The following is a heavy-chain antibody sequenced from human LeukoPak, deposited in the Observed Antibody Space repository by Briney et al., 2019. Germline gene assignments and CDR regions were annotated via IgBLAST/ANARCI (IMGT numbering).Heavy chain of an antibody. Sequence: ASVKVSCKASGYTFTGYYMHWVRQAPGQGLEWMGWINPNSGGTNYAQKFQGRVTMTRDTSISTAYMELSRLRSDDTAMYYCARAGPYCSGGSCYFHGLFGYWGQGTLVTVSS. J-gene: IGHJ4*02. V-gene: IGHV1-2*02. CDR3: ARAGPYCSGGSCYFHGLFGY. CDR2: INPNSGGT. CDR1: GYTFTGYY. D-gene: IGHD2-15*01.